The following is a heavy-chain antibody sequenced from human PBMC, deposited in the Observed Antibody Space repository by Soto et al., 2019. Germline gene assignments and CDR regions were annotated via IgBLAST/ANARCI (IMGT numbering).Heavy chain of an antibody. J-gene: IGHJ4*02. V-gene: IGHV2-5*02. D-gene: IGHD2-21*02. CDR3: VRASGGGNSAYFDY. CDR1: GFSLTTRDVG. CDR2: IYWDDDE. Sequence: QITLEESGPTLVKPTQTLPLTCAFSGFSLTTRDVGVGWIRQPPGKALEWLALIYWDDDERYSPSLKSRLTTXKXTXXNQVVLTMTNMDPVDAATYYCVRASGGGNSAYFDYWGQGTLVTVSS.